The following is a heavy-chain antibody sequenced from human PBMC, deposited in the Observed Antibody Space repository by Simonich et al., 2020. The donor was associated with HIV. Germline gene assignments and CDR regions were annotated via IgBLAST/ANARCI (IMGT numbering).Heavy chain of an antibody. Sequence: EVQLVESGGDLVKPGGSLRISCAASGFTFSTSSMSWVRQAPGKGLEWVSSISSSSSYIFYAGSVRGRFTITRDNAKDSLYLQLNSLKAEDTAVYYCTTLERTEFADDGFWSGYYTTYYYYYMDVWGKGTTVTVSS. J-gene: IGHJ6*03. V-gene: IGHV3-21*03. CDR2: ISSSSSYI. CDR3: TTLERTEFADDGFWSGYYTTYYYYYMDV. CDR1: GFTFSTSS. D-gene: IGHD3-3*01.